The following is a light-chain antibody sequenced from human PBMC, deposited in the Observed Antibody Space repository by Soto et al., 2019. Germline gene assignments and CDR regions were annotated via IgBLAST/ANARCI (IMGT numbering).Light chain of an antibody. J-gene: IGKJ3*01. CDR2: WGS. V-gene: IGKV2-28*01. Sequence: DVVMTQSPLSLPVTPGEPASISCRSSQSLLYSNGYNYLDWYLQKPGQSPQLLIYWGSNRASGVPDRFSGSGSGTDFTLKISRVEPEDVGVYYCMQARHIPFTFGPGTKVHIK. CDR1: QSLLYSNGYNY. CDR3: MQARHIPFT.